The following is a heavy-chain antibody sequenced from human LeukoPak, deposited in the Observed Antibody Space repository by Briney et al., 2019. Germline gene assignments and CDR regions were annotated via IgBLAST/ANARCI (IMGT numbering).Heavy chain of an antibody. J-gene: IGHJ4*02. CDR1: GFTFSSYW. Sequence: GGSLRLSCAASGFTFSSYWMHWVRQTPGKGLVWVSRISTDGSSTTYADSVKGRFTISRDNAKNMLYLQMHSLRAEDTAMYYCARGTQIFWGQGTLVTVSS. CDR2: ISTDGSST. V-gene: IGHV3-74*01. CDR3: ARGTQIF. D-gene: IGHD2/OR15-2a*01.